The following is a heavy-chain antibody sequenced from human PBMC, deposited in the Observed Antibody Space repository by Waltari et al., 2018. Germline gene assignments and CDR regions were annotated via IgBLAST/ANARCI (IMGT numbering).Heavy chain of an antibody. J-gene: IGHJ4*02. V-gene: IGHV3-48*03. CDR3: ARAFSVRYSSGGSPRCFDY. Sequence: EVQLVESGGGLVQPGGSLRLSCAASGFTFSSYEMNWVRQAPGKGLEGVSYISGSGSTIYYADFVKGRFTISRENAKNSLYLQMNSLRAEDTAVYYCARAFSVRYSSGGSPRCFDYWGQGTLVTVSS. CDR2: ISGSGSTI. CDR1: GFTFSSYE. D-gene: IGHD6-19*01.